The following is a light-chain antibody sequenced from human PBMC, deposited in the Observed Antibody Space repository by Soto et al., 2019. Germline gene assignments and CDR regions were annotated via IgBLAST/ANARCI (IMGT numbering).Light chain of an antibody. Sequence: DIQMTQSPSSLSASVGDRFTITCRASQSISSYLNWYQQKPGKAPKLLIYAASSLQSGVPSRFSGSGSGTDFTLTISSLQPEDVATYYCQKYNSAPWTFGQGTKVDIK. V-gene: IGKV1-39*01. J-gene: IGKJ1*01. CDR1: QSISSY. CDR2: AAS. CDR3: QKYNSAPWT.